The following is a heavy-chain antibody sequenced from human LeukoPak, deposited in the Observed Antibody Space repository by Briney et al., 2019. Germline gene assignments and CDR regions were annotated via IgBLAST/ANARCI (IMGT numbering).Heavy chain of an antibody. D-gene: IGHD5-24*01. Sequence: PGGSLRLSCAASGFTVSSNYMSWVRQAPGKGLEWVSVIYSGGSTYYADSVKGRFTISRDNSKNTLYLQMNSLRAEDTAVCYCARIVEMATDSDYWGQGTLVTVSS. CDR1: GFTVSSNY. CDR2: IYSGGST. V-gene: IGHV3-66*01. CDR3: ARIVEMATDSDY. J-gene: IGHJ4*02.